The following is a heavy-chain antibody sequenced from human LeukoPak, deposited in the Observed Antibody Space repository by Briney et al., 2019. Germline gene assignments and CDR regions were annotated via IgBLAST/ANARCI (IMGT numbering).Heavy chain of an antibody. CDR2: IWISSGNT. J-gene: IGHJ4*01. CDR1: GFNFIDYS. Sequence: PGGSLRLSCAASGFNFIDYSMNWVRPAPGKGLEWISYIWISSGNTKYADSVNGRSTISRDNARNSLYLQMNSLRVADTSVYYCARDQRSAFDNWGHGTLVTVSS. D-gene: IGHD6-25*01. V-gene: IGHV3-48*04. CDR3: ARDQRSAFDN.